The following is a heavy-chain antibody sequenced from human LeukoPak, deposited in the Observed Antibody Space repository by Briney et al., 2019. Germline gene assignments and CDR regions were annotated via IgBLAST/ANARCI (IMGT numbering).Heavy chain of an antibody. CDR2: IYTSGST. J-gene: IGHJ3*02. CDR3: ARDMDSSGYYYVGAFDI. CDR1: GGSISSGSYY. D-gene: IGHD3-22*01. V-gene: IGHV4-61*02. Sequence: SETLSLTCTVSGGSISSGSYYWSWIRQPAGKGLEWIGRIYTSGSTNYNPSLKSRVTISVDTSKTQFSLKLSSVTAADTAVYYCARDMDSSGYYYVGAFDIWGQGTMVTVSS.